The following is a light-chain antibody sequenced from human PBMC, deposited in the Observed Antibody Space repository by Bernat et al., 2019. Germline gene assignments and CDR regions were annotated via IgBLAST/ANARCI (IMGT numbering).Light chain of an antibody. CDR2: DAS. Sequence: DIQMTQSPSSLSASVGDRVTITCRASQDISNYLNWYQQKPGKAPKLLIYDASNLETGVPSRFSGSGYGTDFTFTISSLQPEDIATYYCQQYDNLPLTFGGGTKGEIK. CDR3: QQYDNLPLT. V-gene: IGKV1-33*01. CDR1: QDISNY. J-gene: IGKJ4*02.